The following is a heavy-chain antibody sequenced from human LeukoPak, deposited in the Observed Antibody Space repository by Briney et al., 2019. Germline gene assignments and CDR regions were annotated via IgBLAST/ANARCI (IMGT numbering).Heavy chain of an antibody. Sequence: SETLSLTCTVSGGSISSSSHYWGWIRQPPGKGLEWIGSIYYSGSTYYNPSLKSRVTISVDTSKNQFSLKLSSVTAADTAVYYCARLFEGYYFDYWGQGTLVTVSS. CDR1: GGSISSSSHY. CDR2: IYYSGST. CDR3: ARLFEGYYFDY. V-gene: IGHV4-39*01. J-gene: IGHJ4*02.